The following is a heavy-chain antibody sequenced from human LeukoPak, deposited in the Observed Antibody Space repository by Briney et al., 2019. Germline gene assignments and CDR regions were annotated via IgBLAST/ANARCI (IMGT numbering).Heavy chain of an antibody. V-gene: IGHV4-59*08. CDR1: GGSISDYY. CDR3: ARQSTAPTNFQR. CDR2: IYYSGST. J-gene: IGHJ1*01. Sequence: SETLSLTCTVSGGSISDYYWSWIRQPPGKGLEWVGYIYYSGSTNYNPSLKSRVTISVDMSKNQFSLNLSSVTAADTAVYYLARQSTAPTNFQRWGQGTLVTVSS.